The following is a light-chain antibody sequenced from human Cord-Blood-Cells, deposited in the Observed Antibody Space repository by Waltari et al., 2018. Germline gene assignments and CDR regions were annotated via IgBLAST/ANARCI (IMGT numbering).Light chain of an antibody. Sequence: IVLTQSPGILSLSPGERSNLSCRASQSVSSSYLAWYQQKPGQAPRLLIYGASSRATVIPDRFSGSGSGTDFTLTISRLEPEDFAVYYCQQYGSSPLTFGPGTKVDIK. CDR1: QSVSSSY. J-gene: IGKJ3*01. CDR2: GAS. CDR3: QQYGSSPLT. V-gene: IGKV3-20*01.